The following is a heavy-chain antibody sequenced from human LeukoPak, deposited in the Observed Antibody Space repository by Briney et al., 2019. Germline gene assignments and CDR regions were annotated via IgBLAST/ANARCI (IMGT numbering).Heavy chain of an antibody. Sequence: GGSLRLSCAASGFTFSSYWMSWVRQAPGKGLEWVANIKQDGSEKYYVDSVKGRFTISRDDAKNSLYLQMNSLRAEDTAVYYCAREPGYSYGYSLDPWGQGTLVTVSS. CDR1: GFTFSSYW. J-gene: IGHJ5*02. CDR2: IKQDGSEK. D-gene: IGHD5-18*01. V-gene: IGHV3-7*01. CDR3: AREPGYSYGYSLDP.